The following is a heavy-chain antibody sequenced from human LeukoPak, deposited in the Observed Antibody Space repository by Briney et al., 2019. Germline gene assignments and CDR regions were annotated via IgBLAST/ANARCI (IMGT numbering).Heavy chain of an antibody. Sequence: ASVKVSCKASGYTFTGYYMHWVRQAPGQGLEWMGWINPNSGGTNYAKKFQGRVTMTRDTSISTAYMELSRLRSDDTAIYYCARVKRGNYGSFNWFDPWGQGTLVTVSS. CDR3: ARVKRGNYGSFNWFDP. CDR2: INPNSGGT. V-gene: IGHV1-2*02. D-gene: IGHD4-11*01. J-gene: IGHJ5*02. CDR1: GYTFTGYY.